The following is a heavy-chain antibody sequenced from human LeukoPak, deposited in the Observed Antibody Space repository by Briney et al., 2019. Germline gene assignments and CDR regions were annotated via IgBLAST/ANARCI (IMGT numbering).Heavy chain of an antibody. CDR2: INHSGST. Sequence: SETLSLTCAVYGGSFSGYYWSWIRQPPGKGLEWIGEINHSGSTNYNPSLKSRVTISVDTSKNQFSLKLSSVTAADTAVYYCARASDSSGYYYPNWFDPWGQGTLVTVSS. CDR1: GGSFSGYY. J-gene: IGHJ5*02. V-gene: IGHV4-34*01. CDR3: ARASDSSGYYYPNWFDP. D-gene: IGHD3-22*01.